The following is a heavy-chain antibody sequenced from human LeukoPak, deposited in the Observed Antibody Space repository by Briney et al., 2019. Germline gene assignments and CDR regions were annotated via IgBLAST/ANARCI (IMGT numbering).Heavy chain of an antibody. CDR3: ARVLFDCTNGVCYKNLDY. D-gene: IGHD2-8*01. Sequence: PGGSLRLSCAASGFTFSSYGMHWVRQAPGKGLEWVAFIRYDGSNKYYADSVKGRFTISRDNAKNSLYLQMNSLRAEDTALYYCARVLFDCTNGVCYKNLDYWGQGTLVTVSS. V-gene: IGHV3-30*02. CDR1: GFTFSSYG. J-gene: IGHJ4*02. CDR2: IRYDGSNK.